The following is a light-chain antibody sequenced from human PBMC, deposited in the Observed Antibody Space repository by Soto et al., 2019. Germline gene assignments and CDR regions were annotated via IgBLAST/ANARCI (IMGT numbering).Light chain of an antibody. V-gene: IGKV3-20*01. Sequence: EIVLTQSPGTLSLSPGERATLSCRASQSVSRSYLAWYQQKLGQAPRLLIYGASSRATGIPDRFSGSGSRTDFTLTISRLEPEDFAVYYCQQYRSSPYTFGQGTNLEIK. J-gene: IGKJ2*01. CDR3: QQYRSSPYT. CDR2: GAS. CDR1: QSVSRSY.